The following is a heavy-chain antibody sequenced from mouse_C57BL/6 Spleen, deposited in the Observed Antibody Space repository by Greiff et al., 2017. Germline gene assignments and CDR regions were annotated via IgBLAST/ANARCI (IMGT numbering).Heavy chain of an antibody. Sequence: VQLQQPGTELVKPGASVKLSCKASGYTFTSYWMHWVKQRPGQGLEWIGNINPSNGGTNYNEKFKSKATLTVDKSSGTAYMQLSSLTSEDSAVYYCARYDGYGYGWYFDVWGTGTTVTVSS. D-gene: IGHD1-2*01. V-gene: IGHV1-53*01. CDR3: ARYDGYGYGWYFDV. CDR1: GYTFTSYW. CDR2: INPSNGGT. J-gene: IGHJ1*03.